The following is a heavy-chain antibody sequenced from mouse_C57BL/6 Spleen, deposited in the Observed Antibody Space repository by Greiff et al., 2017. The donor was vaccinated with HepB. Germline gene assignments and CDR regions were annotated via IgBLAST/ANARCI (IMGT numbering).Heavy chain of an antibody. CDR2: IYPGSGNT. Sequence: VQLQQSGAELVRPGASVKLSCKASGYTFTDYYINWVKQRPGQGLEWIARIYPGSGNTYYNEKFKGKATLTAEKSSSTAYMQLSSLTSEDSAVYFCARERDYYGSEGFAYWGQGTLVTVSA. D-gene: IGHD1-1*01. V-gene: IGHV1-76*01. CDR1: GYTFTDYY. J-gene: IGHJ3*01. CDR3: ARERDYYGSEGFAY.